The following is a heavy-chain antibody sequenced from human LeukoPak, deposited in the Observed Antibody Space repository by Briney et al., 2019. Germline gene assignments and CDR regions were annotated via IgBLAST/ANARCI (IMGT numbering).Heavy chain of an antibody. CDR2: ISAYNGNT. CDR3: ARDEGGWLPPGSN. CDR1: GYTFTSYD. J-gene: IGHJ4*02. Sequence: GASVKVSCKASGYTFTSYDINWMRQATGQGLEWMGWISAYNGNTNYAQKLQGRVTMTTDTSTSTAYMELRSLRSDDTAVYYCARDEGGWLPPGSNWGQGTLVTVSS. V-gene: IGHV1-18*01. D-gene: IGHD5-24*01.